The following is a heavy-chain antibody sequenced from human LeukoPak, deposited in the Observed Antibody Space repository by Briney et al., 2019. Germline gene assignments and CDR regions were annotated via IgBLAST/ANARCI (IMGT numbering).Heavy chain of an antibody. CDR1: GFTFSSYG. Sequence: GGSLRLSCAASGFTFSSYGMNWVRQAPGKGLEWVSSISSSSSYIYYADSVKGRFTISRDNAKNSLYLQMNSLRAEDTAVYYCARGGGNILFDYWGQGTLVTVSS. D-gene: IGHD4-23*01. V-gene: IGHV3-21*01. CDR3: ARGGGNILFDY. CDR2: ISSSSSYI. J-gene: IGHJ4*02.